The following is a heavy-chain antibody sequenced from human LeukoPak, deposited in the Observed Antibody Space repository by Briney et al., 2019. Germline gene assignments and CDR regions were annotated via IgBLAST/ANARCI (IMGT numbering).Heavy chain of an antibody. CDR2: IYHSGRT. CDR3: ARVPDY. CDR1: GYSISSGYY. J-gene: IGHJ4*02. V-gene: IGHV4-38-2*02. Sequence: SETLSLTCTVSGYSISSGYYWGWIRQPPGKGLEWIGSIYHSGRTYYNPSLKSRVTISVDTSKNQFSLKLSSVTAADTAVYYCARVPDYWGQGTLVTVSS.